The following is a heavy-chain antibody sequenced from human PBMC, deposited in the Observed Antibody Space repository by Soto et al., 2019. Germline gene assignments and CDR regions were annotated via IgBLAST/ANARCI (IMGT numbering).Heavy chain of an antibody. CDR2: IHNDGSST. J-gene: IGHJ3*01. CDR3: ARGDRGAFDL. CDR1: GFTFSYYW. V-gene: IGHV3-74*01. Sequence: EVQLVESGGGLVRHGGSLRLSCTASGFTFSYYWMHWVRQAPGKGLVWVSRIHNDGSSTTYADFVKGRFIISRDNARNTVDLQMNSVRVEDTAVYYCARGDRGAFDLWGQGTVVTVSS. D-gene: IGHD1-26*01.